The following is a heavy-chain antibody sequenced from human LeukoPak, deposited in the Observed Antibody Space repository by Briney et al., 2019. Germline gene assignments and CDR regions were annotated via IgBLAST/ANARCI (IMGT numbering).Heavy chain of an antibody. CDR2: IYTSGTT. CDR3: ARDKGWVYRSEAWFDS. Sequence: PSETLSLTCTVSGDSISSGTYYWSWIRQPAGKGLEWIGRIYTSGTTNHNPSLKSRVTTSVDTSKNQFSLKLSSVTAADTAVYYCARDKGWVYRSEAWFDSWGRGTLVTVSS. D-gene: IGHD1-26*01. J-gene: IGHJ5*01. CDR1: GDSISSGTYY. V-gene: IGHV4-61*02.